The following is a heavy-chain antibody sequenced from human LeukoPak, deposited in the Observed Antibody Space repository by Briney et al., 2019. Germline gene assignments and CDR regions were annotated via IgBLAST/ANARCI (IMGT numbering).Heavy chain of an antibody. V-gene: IGHV3-30*02. Sequence: GGSLRLSRAASGFAFRTYWMSWVRQAPGKGLEWVAFRRNDGSDKYYAVSVKGRFTISRDNSKNTLYLQMNSLRAEDTALYYCAKDRAFGQFLWGNDYWGQGTLVTVSS. D-gene: IGHD3-10*01. CDR2: RRNDGSDK. CDR3: AKDRAFGQFLWGNDY. CDR1: GFAFRTYW. J-gene: IGHJ4*02.